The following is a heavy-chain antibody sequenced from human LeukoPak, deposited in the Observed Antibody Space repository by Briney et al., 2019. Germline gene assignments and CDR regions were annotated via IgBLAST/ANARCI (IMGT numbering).Heavy chain of an antibody. CDR1: EFTVYNSY. D-gene: IGHD2-8*01. CDR2: IYSGGDT. V-gene: IGHV3-53*01. CDR3: ATRDRNNGVDY. Sequence: QPGGSLRLSCAVSEFTVYNSYMSWVRQAPGKGLEWVSIIYSGGDTFYVDSVKGRFTISRDKSKNTVYLQMNSLRAEDTAVYYCATRDRNNGVDYWGQGTQVTVSS. J-gene: IGHJ4*02.